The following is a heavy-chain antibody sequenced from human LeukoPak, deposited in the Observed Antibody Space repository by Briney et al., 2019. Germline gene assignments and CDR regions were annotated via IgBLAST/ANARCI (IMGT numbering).Heavy chain of an antibody. J-gene: IGHJ6*02. Sequence: ASVKVSCKASGYTFTSYDINWVRQATGQGLEWMGWMNPNSGNTGYAQKFQGRVTMTRNTSISTAYMELSSLRSEDTAVYYCARETRYCSSTSCYYYYYGMDVWGQGTTVTVSS. CDR3: ARETRYCSSTSCYYYYYGMDV. V-gene: IGHV1-8*01. CDR2: MNPNSGNT. CDR1: GYTFTSYD. D-gene: IGHD2-2*01.